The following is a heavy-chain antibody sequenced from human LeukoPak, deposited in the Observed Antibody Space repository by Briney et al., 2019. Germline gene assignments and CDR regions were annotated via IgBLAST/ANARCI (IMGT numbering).Heavy chain of an antibody. D-gene: IGHD5-24*01. CDR1: GFTFSSYG. Sequence: GGSLRLSCAASGFTFSSYGMHWVRQAPGKGLEWVAFIRYDGSNKYYADSVKGRFTISRDNSKNTLYLQMNSLRAEDTAVHYCARDNGWLTAFDIWGQGTMVTVSS. CDR3: ARDNGWLTAFDI. J-gene: IGHJ3*02. CDR2: IRYDGSNK. V-gene: IGHV3-30*02.